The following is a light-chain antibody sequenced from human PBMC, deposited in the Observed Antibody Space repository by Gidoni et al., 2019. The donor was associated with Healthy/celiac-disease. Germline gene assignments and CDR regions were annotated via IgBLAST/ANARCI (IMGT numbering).Light chain of an antibody. CDR3: VLYMGSGIWV. CDR1: SGSVSTNYY. CDR2: STS. Sequence: QTVVTQEPSFSVSPGGTVTLTCGLSSGSVSTNYYPSWYQQTPGQAPRTLMYSTSARSSGVPDRFSGSILGNKAALTITGAQADDEADYYCVLYMGSGIWVFGGGTKLTVL. V-gene: IGLV8-61*01. J-gene: IGLJ3*02.